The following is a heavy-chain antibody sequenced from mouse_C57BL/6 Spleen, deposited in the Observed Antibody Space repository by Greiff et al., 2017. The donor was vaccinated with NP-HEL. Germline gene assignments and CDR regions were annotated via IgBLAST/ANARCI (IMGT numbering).Heavy chain of an antibody. CDR1: GYTFTSYW. D-gene: IGHD1-1*01. V-gene: IGHV1-50*01. Sequence: VQLQQSGAELVKPGASVKLSCKASGYTFTSYWMQWVKQRPGQGLEWIGEIDPSDSYTNYNQKFKGKATLTVDTSSSTAYMQLSSLTSEDSAVYYCARWDYYGSSYDWDFDVWGTGTTVTVSS. CDR2: IDPSDSYT. J-gene: IGHJ1*03. CDR3: ARWDYYGSSYDWDFDV.